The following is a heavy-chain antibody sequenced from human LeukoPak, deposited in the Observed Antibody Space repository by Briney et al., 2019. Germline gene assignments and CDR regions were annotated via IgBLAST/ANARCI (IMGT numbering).Heavy chain of an antibody. CDR3: ARDLVGSSGYYAGFDN. CDR1: GGSLSSYY. CDR2: IHYSGTT. Sequence: SETLSLTCTVSGGSLSSYYWSWIRQPPAKGLEWIGYIHYSGTTTSNPSLKRRVTISVATSTNQFSLKLRSVTAADTAVYYCARDLVGSSGYYAGFDNWGQGTLVPVSS. D-gene: IGHD3-22*01. V-gene: IGHV4-59*01. J-gene: IGHJ4*02.